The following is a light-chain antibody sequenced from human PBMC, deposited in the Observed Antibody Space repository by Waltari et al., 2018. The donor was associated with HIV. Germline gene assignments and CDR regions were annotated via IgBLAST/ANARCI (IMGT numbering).Light chain of an antibody. CDR1: RSNIEDNN. J-gene: IGLJ2*01. CDR3: GTWDSDLRAEV. Sequence: QSVLTQPPSVSAAPGQRVTISCSGSRSNIEDNNVSWYQQLPGTAPKLLIYDNNKRVSGIPGRFSGSKSGTAATLGITGLQTGDEADYYCGTWDSDLRAEVFGGGTKLTVL. CDR2: DNN. V-gene: IGLV1-51*01.